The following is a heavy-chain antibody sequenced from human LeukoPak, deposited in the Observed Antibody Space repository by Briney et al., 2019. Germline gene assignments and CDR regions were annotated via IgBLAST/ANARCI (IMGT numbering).Heavy chain of an antibody. CDR1: GFTVSSNY. CDR3: ARVVGSGSSPFDY. V-gene: IGHV3-53*01. Sequence: GGSLRLSCAASGFTVSSNYMSWVRQAPGKGLEGVSVIYSGVSTYYAASVKGRFTISRDNSKNTLYLQMNSLRAEDTAVYYCARVVGSGSSPFDYWGQGTLVTVSS. CDR2: IYSGVST. D-gene: IGHD3-10*01. J-gene: IGHJ4*02.